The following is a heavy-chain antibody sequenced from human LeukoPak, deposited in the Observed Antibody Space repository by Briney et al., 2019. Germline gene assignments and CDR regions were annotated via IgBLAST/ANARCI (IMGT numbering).Heavy chain of an antibody. V-gene: IGHV4-4*07. J-gene: IGHJ4*02. Sequence: SETLSLTCSVSGDSLSRYDSSWIRHPAQEGLEGIGRIDTSGTTYHPSLKGRVTMSLDTSHTHFSLRLSSVPAADTAVYYCARSVFRGLIFFDYWGQGSLVTVSS. CDR1: GDSLSRYD. CDR2: IDTSGT. D-gene: IGHD3-16*02. CDR3: ARSVFRGLIFFDY.